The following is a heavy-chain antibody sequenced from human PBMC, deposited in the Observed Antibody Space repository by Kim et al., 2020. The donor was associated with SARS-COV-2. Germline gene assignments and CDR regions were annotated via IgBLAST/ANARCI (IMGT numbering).Heavy chain of an antibody. J-gene: IGHJ4*02. CDR3: VKGEDYADLFDS. CDR2: IYNSGST. Sequence: SETLSLTCIVSGGSISNYYWSWIRQPPGKGLEWIGYIYNSGSTKYNPALKSRVAISVNTSKNQFSLKVTSVSAADTAVYYCVKGEDYADLFDSWGQGTLVAVST. V-gene: IGHV4-4*09. CDR1: GGSISNYY. D-gene: IGHD4-17*01.